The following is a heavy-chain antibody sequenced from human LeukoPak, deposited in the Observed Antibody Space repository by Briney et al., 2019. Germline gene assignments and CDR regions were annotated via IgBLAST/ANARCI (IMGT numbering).Heavy chain of an antibody. CDR1: GGSISSYY. Sequence: SETLSLTCTVSGGSISSYYWSWIRQPPGKGLEWIGYIYYSGSTNYNPSLKSRVTISVDTSKNQFSLKLSSVTAADTAVYYCARGGRSPDAFDIWGQGTMVTVSS. J-gene: IGHJ3*02. CDR2: IYYSGST. CDR3: ARGGRSPDAFDI. V-gene: IGHV4-59*01.